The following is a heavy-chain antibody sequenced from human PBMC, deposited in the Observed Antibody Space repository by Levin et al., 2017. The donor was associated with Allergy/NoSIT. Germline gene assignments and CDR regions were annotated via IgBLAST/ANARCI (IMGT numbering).Heavy chain of an antibody. CDR2: IYFSGHT. CDR3: ARGTVADGAAAGNWFDP. J-gene: IGHJ5*02. D-gene: IGHD6-13*01. V-gene: IGHV4-39*07. Sequence: KTSETLSLTCTVSGVSISSSDYYWGWIRQPPGTGLEWIGSIYFSGHTKYNPSLNSRVTVSLDTSKNQFSLKLTSMTAADTAVYYCARGTVADGAAAGNWFDPWGQGALVTVSS. CDR1: GVSISSSDYY.